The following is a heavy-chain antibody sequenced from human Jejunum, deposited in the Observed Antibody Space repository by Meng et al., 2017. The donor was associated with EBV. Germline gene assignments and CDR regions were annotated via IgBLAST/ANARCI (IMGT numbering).Heavy chain of an antibody. V-gene: IGHV1-18*01. Sequence: QQEQARAGVKQPGASVNVSCKSSGSTLTSDAFHWRSRGPGRRFVWMGWVSSYNGNTDYPQKLQGRVAMTTDTSTTTFYLELRSLRPADTAAYYCVRTSVYSSGFSDFWGQGTLVTVSS. D-gene: IGHD6-19*01. CDR2: VSSYNGNT. CDR3: VRTSVYSSGFSDF. CDR1: GSTLTSDA. J-gene: IGHJ4*02.